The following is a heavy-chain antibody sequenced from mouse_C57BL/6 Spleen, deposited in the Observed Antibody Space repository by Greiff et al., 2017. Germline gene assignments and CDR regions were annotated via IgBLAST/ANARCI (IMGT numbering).Heavy chain of an antibody. CDR2: IDPSSGGT. V-gene: IGHV1-72*01. J-gene: IGHJ1*03. D-gene: IGHD1-1*02. CDR3: ARSARLSHWYFDG. CDR1: GYTFTSYW. Sequence: QVQLQQSGAELVKPGASVKLSCKASGYTFTSYWMHWVKQRPGRGLEWIGRIDPSSGGTKYNEKFKSKATLTVDKPSSTAYMQLRSLASEDSAVYYCARSARLSHWYFDGWGTGTTVTVSS.